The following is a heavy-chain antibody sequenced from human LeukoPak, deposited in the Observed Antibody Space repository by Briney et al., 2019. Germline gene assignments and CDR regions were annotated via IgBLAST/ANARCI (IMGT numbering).Heavy chain of an antibody. CDR3: AKVSMQQLVLSYFAY. Sequence: PGGSLRLSCAASGFTVSSNYMSWVRQAPGKGLEWVSAISGSGGSTYYADSVKGRFTISRDNSKNTLYLQMNSLRAEDMAVYYCAKVSMQQLVLSYFAYGGQGTLVTV. CDR2: ISGSGGST. D-gene: IGHD6-13*01. CDR1: GFTVSSNY. V-gene: IGHV3-23*01. J-gene: IGHJ4*02.